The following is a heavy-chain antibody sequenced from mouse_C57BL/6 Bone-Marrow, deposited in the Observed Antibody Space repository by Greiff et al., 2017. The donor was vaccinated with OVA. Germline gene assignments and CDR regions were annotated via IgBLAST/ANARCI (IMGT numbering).Heavy chain of an antibody. D-gene: IGHD1-1*01. CDR1: GYTFTDHT. CDR3: ARSYSYGSPDYYALDY. V-gene: IGHV1-78*01. Sequence: VQLQQSDAELVKPGASVKISCKVSGYTFTDHTIHWMKQRPEQGLEWIGYIYPRGGSTKYNEKFKGKATLTADKSSSTAYMQLNSLTSEDSAVYDCARSYSYGSPDYYALDYWGQGTSVTVAS. CDR2: IYPRGGST. J-gene: IGHJ4*01.